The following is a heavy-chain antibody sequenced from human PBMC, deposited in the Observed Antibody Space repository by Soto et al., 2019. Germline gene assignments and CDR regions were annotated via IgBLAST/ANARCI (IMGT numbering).Heavy chain of an antibody. CDR1: GGSISSGGYY. V-gene: IGHV4-31*03. CDR3: ARGPGYDSSGYYYLRHFDY. CDR2: IYCSGST. Sequence: PSETLSLTCTVSGGSISSGGYYWSWIRQHPGKGLEWIGYIYCSGSTYYNPSLKSRVTISVDTSKNQFSLKLSSVTAADTAVYYCARGPGYDSSGYYYLRHFDYWGQGTLVTVSS. D-gene: IGHD3-22*01. J-gene: IGHJ4*02.